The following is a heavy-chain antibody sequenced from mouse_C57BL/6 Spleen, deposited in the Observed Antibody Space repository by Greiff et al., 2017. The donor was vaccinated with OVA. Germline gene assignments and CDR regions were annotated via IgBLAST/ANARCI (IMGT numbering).Heavy chain of an antibody. Sequence: QVQLQQSGPELVKPGASVKISCKASGYAFSSSWMNWVKQRPGKGLEWIGRIYPGDGDTNYNGKFKGKATLTADKSSSTAYMQLSSLTSEDSAVYFCARGGCYYAMDYWGQGTSVTVSS. J-gene: IGHJ4*01. CDR3: ARGGCYYAMDY. V-gene: IGHV1-82*01. CDR2: IYPGDGDT. CDR1: GYAFSSSW.